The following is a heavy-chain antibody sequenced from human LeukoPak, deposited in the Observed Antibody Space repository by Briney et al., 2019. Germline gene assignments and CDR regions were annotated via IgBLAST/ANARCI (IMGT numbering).Heavy chain of an antibody. CDR3: ARWLTGYEFDH. D-gene: IGHD3-9*01. CDR1: GFTFSSYW. Sequence: GGSLRLSCAASGFTFSSYWMHWVRQAPGRGLVWVSRINSDGSSTSYADSVKGRFTISRDNAKNTLYLQMNSLRAEDTAVYYCARWLTGYEFDHWGQGTLVTVSS. J-gene: IGHJ4*02. V-gene: IGHV3-74*01. CDR2: INSDGSST.